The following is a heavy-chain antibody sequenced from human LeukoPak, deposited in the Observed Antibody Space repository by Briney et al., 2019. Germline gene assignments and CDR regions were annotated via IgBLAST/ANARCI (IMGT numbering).Heavy chain of an antibody. CDR3: ARDLGAARVY. CDR2: IRHKVNSYTT. V-gene: IGHV3-72*01. CDR1: GFTFSDYY. Sequence: GGSPRLSCAASGFTFSDYYVDWVRQAPGKGLEWVGRIRHKVNSYTTEYAASVKGRFSISRDDSKNSLYLQMNSLKTEDTAVYYCARDLGAARVYWGQGTLVTVSS. J-gene: IGHJ4*02. D-gene: IGHD1-26*01.